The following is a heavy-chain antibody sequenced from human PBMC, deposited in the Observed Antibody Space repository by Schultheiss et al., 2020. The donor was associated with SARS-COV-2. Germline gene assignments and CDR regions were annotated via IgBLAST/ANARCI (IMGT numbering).Heavy chain of an antibody. CDR2: IYYSGST. V-gene: IGHV4-61*01. CDR3: ARRQGSSGWYEYFDY. Sequence: SETLSLTCTVSGGSVSSGSYYWSWIRQPPGKGLEWIGYIYYSGSTYYNPSLKSRVTISVDTSKNQFSLKLSSVTAADTAVYYCARRQGSSGWYEYFDYWGQGTLVTVSS. CDR1: GGSVSSGSYY. D-gene: IGHD6-19*01. J-gene: IGHJ4*02.